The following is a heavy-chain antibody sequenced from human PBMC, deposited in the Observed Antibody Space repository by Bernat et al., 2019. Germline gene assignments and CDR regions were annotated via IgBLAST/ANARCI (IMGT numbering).Heavy chain of an antibody. CDR2: ISGSGGSA. D-gene: IGHD6-13*01. CDR3: AKCGYSLGVRDAFDL. Sequence: EMQLVESGGGLVQPGGSLRLSCAASGFPFSTYALIWVRQAPGKGLEFVSTISGSGGSAYYADSMKGRFTISRDNSRNTLSLQMNSLRAEDTALYYCAKCGYSLGVRDAFDLWGQGTMVTVSS. J-gene: IGHJ3*01. V-gene: IGHV3-23*04. CDR1: GFPFSTYA.